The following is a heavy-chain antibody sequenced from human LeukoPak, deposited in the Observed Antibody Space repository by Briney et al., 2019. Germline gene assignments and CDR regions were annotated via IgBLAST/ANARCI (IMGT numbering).Heavy chain of an antibody. CDR2: INHSGST. CDR3: VRDHVSPGLSNWFDP. V-gene: IGHV4-34*01. J-gene: IGHJ5*02. CDR1: GGSFSGYY. D-gene: IGHD3-16*01. Sequence: RSSETLSLTCAVYGGSFSGYYWSWIRQPPGKGLEWIGEINHSGSTNYNPSLKSRVTISITTSKNQFSLKVTSVTASDTAMYYCVRDHVSPGLSNWFDPWGQGTLVTVSS.